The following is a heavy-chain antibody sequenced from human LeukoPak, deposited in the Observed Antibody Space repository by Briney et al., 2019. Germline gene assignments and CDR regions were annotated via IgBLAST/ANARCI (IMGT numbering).Heavy chain of an antibody. CDR1: GFSLSDYY. CDR2: IGSTI. Sequence: GGSLRLSCVASGFSLSDYYMSWIRQAPGKGLEWVSYIGSTIYYADSVKGRLTISRDNSKNTLYLQMNCLRAEDTAVYYCAKDLVVVPAAEDYWGQGTLVTVSS. D-gene: IGHD2-2*01. V-gene: IGHV3-11*04. J-gene: IGHJ4*02. CDR3: AKDLVVVPAAEDY.